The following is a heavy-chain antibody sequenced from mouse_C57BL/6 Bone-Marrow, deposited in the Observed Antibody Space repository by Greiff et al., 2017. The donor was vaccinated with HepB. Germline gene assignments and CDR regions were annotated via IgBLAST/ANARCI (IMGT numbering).Heavy chain of an antibody. Sequence: EVQLVESGEGLVKPGGSLKLSCAASGFTFSSYAMSWVRQTPEKTLEWVAYISSGGDYIYYADTVKGRFTISRDNARNTLYLQMSSLKSEDTAMYYCTRRGYSNFWFAYWGQGTLVTVSA. CDR2: ISSGGDYI. V-gene: IGHV5-9-1*02. CDR3: TRRGYSNFWFAY. J-gene: IGHJ3*01. CDR1: GFTFSSYA. D-gene: IGHD2-5*01.